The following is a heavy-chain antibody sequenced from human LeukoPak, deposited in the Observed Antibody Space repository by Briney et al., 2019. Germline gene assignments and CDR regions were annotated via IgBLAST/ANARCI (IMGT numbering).Heavy chain of an antibody. V-gene: IGHV7-4-1*02. CDR2: INTKSGNT. J-gene: IGHJ4*02. Sequence: RVSSKDXGYXFXSYAMKWVRQAPGQGLQWMGWINTKSGNTTYTQGFTGGVVFSLDTSVSTAYLQIKRVRAEDTGVYLCVSPFDTISYFDYWGQGTPVTVSS. D-gene: IGHD3-10*01. CDR3: VSPFDTISYFDY. CDR1: GYXFXSYA.